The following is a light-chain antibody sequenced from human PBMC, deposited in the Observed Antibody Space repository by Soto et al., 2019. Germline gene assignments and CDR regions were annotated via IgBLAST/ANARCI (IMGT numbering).Light chain of an antibody. CDR3: QEYDNYWT. J-gene: IGKJ1*01. CDR2: EAS. Sequence: DIQMTQSPSTLSASVGDRVTITCRASQTFGRWLAWFQQKPGKAPKLLIYEASNLESGVPSRFSGSGSGTEFTLTISSLQPDDFATYYCQEYDNYWTFGQGTKVDIK. CDR1: QTFGRW. V-gene: IGKV1-5*03.